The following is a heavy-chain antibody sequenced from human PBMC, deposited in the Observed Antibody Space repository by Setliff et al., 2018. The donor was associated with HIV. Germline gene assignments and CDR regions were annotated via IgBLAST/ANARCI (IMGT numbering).Heavy chain of an antibody. D-gene: IGHD1-26*01. Sequence: GGSLRLSCAASGFTFSSYTMSWVRQAPGKGLEWVSVIYSGGSTYYADSVKGRFTISRDNSKNTLYLQMNSLRAEDTAVYYCARGRGGMVADYWGQGTLVTVSS. CDR1: GFTFSSYT. CDR3: ARGRGGMVADY. V-gene: IGHV3-66*02. J-gene: IGHJ4*02. CDR2: IYSGGST.